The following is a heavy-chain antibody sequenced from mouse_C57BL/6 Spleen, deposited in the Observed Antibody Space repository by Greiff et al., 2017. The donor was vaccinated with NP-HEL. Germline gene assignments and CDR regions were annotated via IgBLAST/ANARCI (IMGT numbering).Heavy chain of an antibody. CDR2: ISDGGSYT. D-gene: IGHD1-3*01. Sequence: EVQRVESGGGLVKPGGSLKLSCAASGFTFSSYAMSWVRQTPEKRLEWVATISDGGSYTYYPDNVKGRFTISRDNAKNNLYLQMSHLKSEDTAMYYCARERVGEEVSYFDYWGQSTTLTVSS. CDR1: GFTFSSYA. V-gene: IGHV5-4*01. CDR3: ARERVGEEVSYFDY. J-gene: IGHJ2*01.